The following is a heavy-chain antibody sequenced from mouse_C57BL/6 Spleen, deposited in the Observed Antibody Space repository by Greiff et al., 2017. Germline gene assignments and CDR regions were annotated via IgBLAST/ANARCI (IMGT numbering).Heavy chain of an antibody. J-gene: IGHJ2*01. CDR2: IDPSDSYT. D-gene: IGHD2-3*01. CDR3: ARFYDGYYFDY. Sequence: QVQLPQPGAELVMPGASVKLSCKASGYTFTSYWIHWVKQRPGQGLEWIGEIDPSDSYTNYNQKFKGKSTLTVDKSSSTAYMQLSSLTSEDSAVYDCARFYDGYYFDYWGQGTTLTVSS. CDR1: GYTFTSYW. V-gene: IGHV1-69*01.